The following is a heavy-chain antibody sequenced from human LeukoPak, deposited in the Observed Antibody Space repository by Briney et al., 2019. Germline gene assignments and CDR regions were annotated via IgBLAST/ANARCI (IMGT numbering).Heavy chain of an antibody. V-gene: IGHV3-33*01. CDR2: YCLMGSNK. CDR3: ARVTMVAGASYSWFVP. Sequence: PGGSLRLSFARPGFTSRINALPGARRAPARGRGGGPFYCLMGSNKHYADSARGRFTISRDNSKNTLYLQMNSLRAEDAAVYYCARVTMVAGASYSWFVPWGQGTLVTVST. D-gene: IGHD2-15*01. CDR1: GFTSRINA. J-gene: IGHJ5*02.